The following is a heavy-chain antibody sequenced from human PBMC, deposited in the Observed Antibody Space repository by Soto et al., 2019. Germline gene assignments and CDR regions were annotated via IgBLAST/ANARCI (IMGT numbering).Heavy chain of an antibody. Sequence: LRLSCTASGFTFGDYAMSWFRQAPGKGLEWVGFIRSKAYGGTTEYAASVKGRFTISRDDSKSIAYLQMNSLKTEDTAVYYCTTYYDFWSGYLGSRLALDICREGTMVTVSS. J-gene: IGHJ3*02. V-gene: IGHV3-49*03. D-gene: IGHD3-3*01. CDR1: GFTFGDYA. CDR3: TTYYDFWSGYLGSRLALDI. CDR2: IRSKAYGGTT.